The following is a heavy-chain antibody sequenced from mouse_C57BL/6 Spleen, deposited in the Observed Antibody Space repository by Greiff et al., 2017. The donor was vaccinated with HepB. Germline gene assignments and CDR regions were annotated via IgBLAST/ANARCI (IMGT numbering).Heavy chain of an antibody. CDR1: GYTFTDYY. D-gene: IGHD1-1*01. J-gene: IGHJ4*01. CDR2: IYPGSGNT. V-gene: IGHV1-76*01. Sequence: LVESGAELVRPGASVKLSCKASGYTFTDYYINWVKQRPGQGLEWIARIYPGSGNTYYNEKFKGKATLTAEKSSSTAYMQLSSLTSEDSAVYFCARSDYYGSSYAMDYWGQGTSVTVSS. CDR3: ARSDYYGSSYAMDY.